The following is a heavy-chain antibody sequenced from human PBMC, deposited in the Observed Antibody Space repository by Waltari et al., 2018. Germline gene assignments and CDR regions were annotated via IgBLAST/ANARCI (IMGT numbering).Heavy chain of an antibody. V-gene: IGHV4-39*07. CDR3: ARDFRDGYNYAFDY. Sequence: QLQLQESGPGLVKPSETLSLTCTVSGGSISSSSYYWGWIRQPPGKGLEWIGSIYYSGSTYYNPSLKSRVTISVDTSKNQFSLKLSSVIAADTAVYYCARDFRDGYNYAFDYWGQGTLVTVSS. CDR1: GGSISSSSYY. J-gene: IGHJ4*02. CDR2: IYYSGST. D-gene: IGHD5-12*01.